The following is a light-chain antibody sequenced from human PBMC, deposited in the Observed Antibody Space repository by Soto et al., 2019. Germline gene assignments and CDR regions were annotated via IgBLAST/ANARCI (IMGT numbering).Light chain of an antibody. Sequence: DIQMTQSPSTLSGSVGDRVTITCRASQTISSWLAWYQQKPGKAPKLLIYKASTLERGVPSRFSGSGSGTDFTLTISSLQPEDFATYYCQQLNGYLELTFGGGTKVDIK. V-gene: IGKV1-5*03. CDR2: KAS. CDR3: QQLNGYLELT. CDR1: QTISSW. J-gene: IGKJ4*01.